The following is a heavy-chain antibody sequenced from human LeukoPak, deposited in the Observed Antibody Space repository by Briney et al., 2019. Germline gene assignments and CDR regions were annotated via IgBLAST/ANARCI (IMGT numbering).Heavy chain of an antibody. CDR3: ARAHYGDYGGYYFDY. Sequence: ASVKVSCKASGFVFTSYGFTWVRQAPGQGLEWMGWISANDGKTHYSEKHQGRVTMSTDTVTSTAYMELRSLRSDDTAVYYCARAHYGDYGGYYFDYWGQGTLVTFSS. J-gene: IGHJ4*02. V-gene: IGHV1-18*01. CDR2: ISANDGKT. CDR1: GFVFTSYG. D-gene: IGHD4-17*01.